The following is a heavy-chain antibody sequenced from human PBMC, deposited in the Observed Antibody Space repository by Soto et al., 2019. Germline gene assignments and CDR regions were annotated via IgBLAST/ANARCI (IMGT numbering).Heavy chain of an antibody. J-gene: IGHJ1*01. CDR1: GYTFTSYD. CDR2: MNPNSGNT. V-gene: IGHV1-8*01. D-gene: IGHD5-12*01. Sequence: QVQLVQSGAEVKKPGASVKVSCKASGYTFTSYDINWVRQATGQGLEWMGWMNPNSGNTGYAQQFQVRVTMTRNTSISTAYMELSSLRSEDTAVYYCASAPGYSGYDLMGWGQGTLVTVSS. CDR3: ASAPGYSGYDLMG.